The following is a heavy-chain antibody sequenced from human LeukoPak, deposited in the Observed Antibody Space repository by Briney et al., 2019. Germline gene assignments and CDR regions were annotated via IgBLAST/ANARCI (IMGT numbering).Heavy chain of an antibody. Sequence: PGGSLRLSCAASGFTFSSYAMHWVRQAPGKGLEWVAVISYDGSNKYYADSVKGRFTISRDNAKNSLYLQMNSLRAEDTAVYYCARDSDRWLQGGFDYWGQGTLVTVSS. V-gene: IGHV3-30*04. CDR3: ARDSDRWLQGGFDY. CDR1: GFTFSSYA. D-gene: IGHD5-24*01. J-gene: IGHJ4*02. CDR2: ISYDGSNK.